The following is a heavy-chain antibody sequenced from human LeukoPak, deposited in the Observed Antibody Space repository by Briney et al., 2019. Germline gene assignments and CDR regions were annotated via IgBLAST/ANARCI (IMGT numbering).Heavy chain of an antibody. CDR1: GFTFSSYS. D-gene: IGHD1-1*01. J-gene: IGHJ4*02. V-gene: IGHV3-48*01. Sequence: PGGSLRLSCAASGFTFSSYSMNWVRQAPGKGLEWVSYITGSSSTIYYADSVKGRFTISRDNSKNTLSLQMNSLRAEDTAIYYCAKASNTWNYFDYWGQGTLVTVSS. CDR3: AKASNTWNYFDY. CDR2: ITGSSSTI.